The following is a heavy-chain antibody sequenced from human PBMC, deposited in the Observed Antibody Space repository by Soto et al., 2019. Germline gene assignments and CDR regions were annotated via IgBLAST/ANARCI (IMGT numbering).Heavy chain of an antibody. CDR3: ARDLFG. D-gene: IGHD2-21*01. J-gene: IGHJ4*02. CDR1: GGSFSGYY. V-gene: IGHV4-34*01. CDR2: INHSGST. Sequence: WETLSLTCAVYGGSFSGYYWSWIRQPPGKGLEWIGEINHSGSTNYNPSLKSRVTISVDTSKNQFSLKLSSVTAADTAVYYCARDLFGWGQGTLVTVSS.